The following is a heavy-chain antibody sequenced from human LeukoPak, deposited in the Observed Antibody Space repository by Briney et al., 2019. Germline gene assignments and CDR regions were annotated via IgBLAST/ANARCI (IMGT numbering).Heavy chain of an antibody. V-gene: IGHV3-20*04. J-gene: IGHJ6*03. CDR2: TNWDGAST. CDR1: GFRFDDYG. D-gene: IGHD2-2*01. CDR3: GRVYCSTTSCYDYYDYYMDV. Sequence: PPGGSLRLSCGASGFRFDDYGMSWVRHVPGKGLEWVSGTNWDGASTGYADSVKGRFTISRDNVKNFLYLQMNSLRVEDTALYFCGRVYCSTTSCYDYYDYYMDVWGKGTTVTVSS.